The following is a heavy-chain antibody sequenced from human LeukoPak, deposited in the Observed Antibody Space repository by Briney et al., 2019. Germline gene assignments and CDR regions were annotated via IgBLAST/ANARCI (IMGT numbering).Heavy chain of an antibody. Sequence: GGSLRLSCAASGFTFSNYAMNWVRQAPGKGLEWVSSISDRGGTTYYADSVKGRFTISRDNSKNTLFLQMNSLRAEDTAVYYCAKAIVTSVRGVIGYYYYYMDVWGKGTPVTVSS. CDR2: ISDRGGTT. D-gene: IGHD3-10*01. J-gene: IGHJ6*03. V-gene: IGHV3-23*01. CDR1: GFTFSNYA. CDR3: AKAIVTSVRGVIGYYYYYMDV.